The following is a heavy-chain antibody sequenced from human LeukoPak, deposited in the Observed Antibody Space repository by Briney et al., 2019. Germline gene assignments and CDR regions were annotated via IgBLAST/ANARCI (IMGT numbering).Heavy chain of an antibody. CDR2: INHSGSI. Sequence: PSETLSLTCAVYGGSFSGYYWRWIRQHPGKGMEWIGEINHSGSINYNPSLRSRVTISVHTSKNQFSLKLSSVTATDTAVYYCARDPSLIAAAGRASFDYWGQGTLVTVPS. CDR1: GGSFSGYY. CDR3: ARDPSLIAAAGRASFDY. V-gene: IGHV4-34*01. D-gene: IGHD6-13*01. J-gene: IGHJ4*02.